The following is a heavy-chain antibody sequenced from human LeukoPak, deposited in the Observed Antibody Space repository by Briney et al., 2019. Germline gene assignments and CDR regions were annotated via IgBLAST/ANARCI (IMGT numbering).Heavy chain of an antibody. CDR1: GYTFTGYY. D-gene: IGHD3-3*01. V-gene: IGHV1-2*02. CDR2: IHPNSGGT. CDR3: ARAPAGGPLRFFDY. Sequence: ASVKVSCKASGYTFTGYYIHWVRQAPGQGLEWMGLIHPNSGGTNFAQKFQGRVTMTRDSSISTAYMEVSSLRYDDTAVYYCARAPAGGPLRFFDYWGQGTLVTVSS. J-gene: IGHJ4*02.